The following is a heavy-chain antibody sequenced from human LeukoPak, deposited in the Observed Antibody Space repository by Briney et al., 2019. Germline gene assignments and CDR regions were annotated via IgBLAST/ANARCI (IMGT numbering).Heavy chain of an antibody. J-gene: IGHJ5*02. Sequence: KTSETLSLTCAVYGGSFSGYYWSWIRQPAGKGLEWIGEINHSGSTNYNPSLKSRVTISVDTSKNQFSLKLSSVTAADTAVYYCARLRAGRGRYYYGSGSYYNHNWFDPWGQGTLVTVSS. D-gene: IGHD3-10*01. CDR3: ARLRAGRGRYYYGSGSYYNHNWFDP. V-gene: IGHV4-34*01. CDR2: INHSGST. CDR1: GGSFSGYY.